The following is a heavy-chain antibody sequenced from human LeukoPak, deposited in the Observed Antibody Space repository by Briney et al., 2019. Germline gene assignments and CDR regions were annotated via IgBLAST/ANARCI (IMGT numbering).Heavy chain of an antibody. CDR2: ISAYNGNT. V-gene: IGHV1-18*01. CDR3: ARDLFRPGYCSSTSCYPPDY. J-gene: IGHJ4*02. Sequence: ASVTVSCKASGYTFTIYGIRWVRQAPGQGLEWMGWISAYNGNTNYAQKLQGRVTMTTDTSTSTAYMELRSLRSDDTAVYYCARDLFRPGYCSSTSCYPPDYWGQGTLVTVSS. CDR1: GYTFTIYG. D-gene: IGHD2-2*01.